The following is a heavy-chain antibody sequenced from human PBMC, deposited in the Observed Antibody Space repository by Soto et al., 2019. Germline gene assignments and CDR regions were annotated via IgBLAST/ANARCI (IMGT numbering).Heavy chain of an antibody. CDR1: GGSISSSNW. J-gene: IGHJ3*01. V-gene: IGHV4-4*02. Sequence: SETLSLTCAVTGGSISSSNWWTWVRQPPGEGLEWVGEISRSGTTNYKPSLKSRVSISVDKSRNEFSLNLGSVTAADTAMYYCARDSASSGVFTWGQGTMVTVSS. D-gene: IGHD6-19*01. CDR3: ARDSASSGVFT. CDR2: ISRSGTT.